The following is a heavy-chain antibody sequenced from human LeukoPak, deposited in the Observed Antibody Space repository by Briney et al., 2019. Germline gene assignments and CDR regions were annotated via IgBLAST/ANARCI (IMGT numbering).Heavy chain of an antibody. D-gene: IGHD3-10*01. J-gene: IGHJ4*02. CDR2: VKKDGSEK. Sequence: GGSLRLSCAVSGFTFSNNWMTWVRQAPGKGLEWVASVKKDGSEKYNVDSVKGRFTISRDNAKNSLYLQMNSLRVEDTAVYYCARGPPYGSRSDYFDYWGQGTLVTVTS. V-gene: IGHV3-7*01. CDR3: ARGPPYGSRSDYFDY. CDR1: GFTFSNNW.